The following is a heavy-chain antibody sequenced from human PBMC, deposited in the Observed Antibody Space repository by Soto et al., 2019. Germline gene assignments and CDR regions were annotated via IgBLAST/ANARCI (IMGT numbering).Heavy chain of an antibody. CDR3: AKVRATTDLYHYYYYYMDV. D-gene: IGHD5-12*01. CDR2: INHSGST. Sequence: SETLSLTCAVYGGCLSGYYWSWIRQPPGKGLEWIGEINHSGSTNYNPSLKSRVTISVDTSKNQFSLKLSSVTAADTAVYYCAKVRATTDLYHYYYYYMDVWGKGTTVTVSS. V-gene: IGHV4-34*01. CDR1: GGCLSGYY. J-gene: IGHJ6*03.